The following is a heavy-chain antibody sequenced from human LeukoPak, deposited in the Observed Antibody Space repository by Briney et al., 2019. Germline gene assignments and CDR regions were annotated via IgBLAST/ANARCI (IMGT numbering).Heavy chain of an antibody. Sequence: RASETLSLTCTVSGGSISSYYWSWIRQPPGKGLEWIGYIYYSGSTNYNPSLKSRVTISVDTSKNQFSLKLSSVTAADTAVYYCARGDYGDLLNVWGKGTTVTVSS. D-gene: IGHD4-17*01. CDR1: GGSISSYY. CDR2: IYYSGST. J-gene: IGHJ6*04. V-gene: IGHV4-59*01. CDR3: ARGDYGDLLNV.